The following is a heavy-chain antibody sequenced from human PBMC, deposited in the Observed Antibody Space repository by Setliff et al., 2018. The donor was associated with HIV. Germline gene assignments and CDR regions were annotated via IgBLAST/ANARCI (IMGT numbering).Heavy chain of an antibody. CDR3: ARLGRAIDDGGSSLRLDF. CDR1: DDSFSNYD. V-gene: IGHV4-4*09. CDR2: ISSSGTT. J-gene: IGHJ4*02. D-gene: IGHD2-15*01. Sequence: LSLTCVVSDDSFSNYDWTWIRQPPGKALQWIGYISSSGTTNYNPSLRSRVTISIETSNTRFFLWLRSVTAADTATYFCARLGRAIDDGGSSLRLDFWGQGMLVTVSS.